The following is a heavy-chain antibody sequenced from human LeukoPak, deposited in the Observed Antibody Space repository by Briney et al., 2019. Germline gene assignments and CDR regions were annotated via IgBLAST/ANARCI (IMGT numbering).Heavy chain of an antibody. Sequence: ASVKVSCKASGYTFTGYYMHWVRQAPGQGLEWMGIINPSGGSTSYAQKFQGRVTMTRDTSTSTVYMELSSLRSEDTAVYYCARGWSYYDILTGYSTFDYWGQGTLVTVSS. CDR2: INPSGGST. V-gene: IGHV1-46*01. CDR1: GYTFTGYY. D-gene: IGHD3-9*01. J-gene: IGHJ4*02. CDR3: ARGWSYYDILTGYSTFDY.